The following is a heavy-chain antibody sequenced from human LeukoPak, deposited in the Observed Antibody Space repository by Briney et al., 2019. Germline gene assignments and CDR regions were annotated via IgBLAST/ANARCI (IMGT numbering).Heavy chain of an antibody. J-gene: IGHJ6*02. CDR2: IYYSGST. CDR3: ARHMAHCSGGSCYSHYYYGTDV. CDR1: GGSISSYY. V-gene: IGHV4-59*08. Sequence: SETLSLTCTVSGGSISSYYWSWIRQPPGKGLEWIGYIYYSGSTNYNPSLKSRVTISVDTSKNQFSLKLSSVTAADTAVYYCARHMAHCSGGSCYSHYYYGTDVWGQGTTVTVSS. D-gene: IGHD2-15*01.